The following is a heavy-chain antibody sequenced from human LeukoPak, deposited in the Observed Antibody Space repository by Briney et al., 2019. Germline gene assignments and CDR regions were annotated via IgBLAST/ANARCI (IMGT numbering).Heavy chain of an antibody. CDR1: GGSISSGGYY. J-gene: IGHJ4*02. D-gene: IGHD2-2*02. Sequence: SETLSLTCTVSGGSISSGGYYWTWIRQHPGKGLEWIGYIHYSGSTYYNPSLRSRMIISVDTSKNQFSLQLSSVTAADTAVYYCARVVSDCGGARCYKGYLDYWGQGTLVTVSS. V-gene: IGHV4-31*03. CDR3: ARVVSDCGGARCYKGYLDY. CDR2: IHYSGST.